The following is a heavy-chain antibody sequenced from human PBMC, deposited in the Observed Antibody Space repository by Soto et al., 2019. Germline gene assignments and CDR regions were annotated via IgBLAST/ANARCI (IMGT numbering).Heavy chain of an antibody. Sequence: QVQLVESGGGVVQPGRSLRLSCAASGFTFSSYGMHWVRQAPGKGLEWVAVISYDGSNKYYADSVKGRFTISRDNSKNTLYLQTNSLRAEDTAVYYCAKDRGSSGWREYYFDYWGQGTLVTVSS. J-gene: IGHJ4*02. D-gene: IGHD6-19*01. CDR3: AKDRGSSGWREYYFDY. CDR2: ISYDGSNK. V-gene: IGHV3-30*18. CDR1: GFTFSSYG.